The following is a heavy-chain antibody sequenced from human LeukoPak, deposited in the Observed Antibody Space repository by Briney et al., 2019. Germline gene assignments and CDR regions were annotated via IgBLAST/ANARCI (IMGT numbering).Heavy chain of an antibody. CDR2: IYYSGGT. D-gene: IGHD4-17*01. J-gene: IGHJ4*02. V-gene: IGHV4-39*01. Sequence: SETLSLTCSVSGGSISSRNYYWGWTRQPPGKKLEWIGSIYYSGGTYYNPSLKSRVTISVDTSKNQFSLKLNSVTAADTAVYYCARGIITTVATFDYWGQGTLVTVSS. CDR3: ARGIITTVATFDY. CDR1: GGSISSRNYY.